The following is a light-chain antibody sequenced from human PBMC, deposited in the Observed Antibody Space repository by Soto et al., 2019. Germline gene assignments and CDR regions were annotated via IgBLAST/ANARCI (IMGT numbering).Light chain of an antibody. J-gene: IGLJ1*01. Sequence: QSVLPQPPSASGTPGQRITISCSGSNSNIGSNTVHWYQLVPGTAPKLLMYTNKQRHSGVPDRFSGSKSGTSASLAISGLRFEDEADYYCASWDDSLSAPVFGPGTKVTVL. CDR3: ASWDDSLSAPV. CDR1: NSNIGSNT. CDR2: TNK. V-gene: IGLV1-44*01.